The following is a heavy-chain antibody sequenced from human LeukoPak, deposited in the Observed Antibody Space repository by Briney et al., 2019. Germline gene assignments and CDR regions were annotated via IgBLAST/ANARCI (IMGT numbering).Heavy chain of an antibody. Sequence: SQTLSLTCAISGDSVSSNSAAWTWIRQSPSRGLEWLGRTYYRSKWYNDYTVSMRSRITINPDTSKNQFPLQLNSVTPEDTAVYYCARGMVKINYYMDVWGKGTTVTVSS. CDR3: ARGMVKINYYMDV. CDR2: TYYRSKWYN. CDR1: GDSVSSNSAA. J-gene: IGHJ6*03. D-gene: IGHD4-23*01. V-gene: IGHV6-1*01.